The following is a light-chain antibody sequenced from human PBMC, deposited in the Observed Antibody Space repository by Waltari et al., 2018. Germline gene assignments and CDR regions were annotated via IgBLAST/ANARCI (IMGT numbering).Light chain of an antibody. CDR1: QNIYTN. Sequence: EIMMTQSPATLSVSPGDRATLSCRASQNIYTNLAWYQQNPGQTHRLLIYGASTRPTCIPARVSGSGSGTDFTLTINSLQSEDFAVYYCQQYNSWLTWTFGQGTKVEIK. CDR3: QQYNSWLTWT. J-gene: IGKJ1*01. V-gene: IGKV3-15*01. CDR2: GAS.